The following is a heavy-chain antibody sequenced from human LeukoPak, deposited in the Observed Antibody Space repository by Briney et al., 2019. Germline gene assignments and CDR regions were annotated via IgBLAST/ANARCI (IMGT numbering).Heavy chain of an antibody. CDR1: GYSFTSYW. CDR3: ARLRKTTVTTRYFDY. J-gene: IGHJ4*02. CDR2: IYPGDSDT. V-gene: IGHV5-51*01. Sequence: GESLKISCKGSGYSFTSYWIGWVRQMPGKGLEWMGIIYPGDSDTRYNPSFQGQVTISADKSISPAYLQWSSLKASDTAMYYCARLRKTTVTTRYFDYWGQGTLVTVSS. D-gene: IGHD4-11*01.